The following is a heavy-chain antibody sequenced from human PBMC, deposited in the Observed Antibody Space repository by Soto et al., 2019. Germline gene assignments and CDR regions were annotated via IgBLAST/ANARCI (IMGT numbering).Heavy chain of an antibody. J-gene: IGHJ4*02. D-gene: IGHD3-16*02. CDR3: ARYGGNYDYIWGSYRRYYFDY. CDR2: IYYTGGT. V-gene: IGHV4-59*11. CDR1: GGSINNHY. Sequence: SETLSLTCTVSGGSINNHYWSWIRQPPGKGLEWIGYIYYTGGTNYNPSLESRVTMSVDTSKNRVSLNLTSLTAADTAIYYCARYGGNYDYIWGSYRRYYFDYWGQGTLVTVSS.